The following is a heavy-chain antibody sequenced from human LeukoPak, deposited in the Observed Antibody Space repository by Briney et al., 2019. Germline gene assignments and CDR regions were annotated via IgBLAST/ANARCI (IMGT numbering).Heavy chain of an antibody. V-gene: IGHV1-3*01. CDR1: GYTFTRYA. J-gene: IGHJ4*02. CDR3: ARSSYDFLTGSPLLNSFDY. D-gene: IGHD3-9*01. Sequence: ASVKVSCKASGYTFTRYALHWVRQAPRQRLEWMGWVNAGSGKTKYSQKFQGRVTITRDTSASAAYMELNSLRSEDTAVYYCARSSYDFLTGSPLLNSFDYWGQGTLVTVSS. CDR2: VNAGSGKT.